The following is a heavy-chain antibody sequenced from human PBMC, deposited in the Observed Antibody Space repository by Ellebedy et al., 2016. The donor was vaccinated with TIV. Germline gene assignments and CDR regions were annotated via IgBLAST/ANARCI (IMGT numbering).Heavy chain of an antibody. J-gene: IGHJ6*02. CDR3: ARDRLGSGSYPGWYYGMDV. D-gene: IGHD3-10*01. CDR2: ISSSSSTI. Sequence: GGSLRLSXAASGFTFSSYSMNWVCQAPGKGLEWVSYISSSSSTIYYADSVKGRFTISRDNAKNSLYLQMNSLRAEDTAVYYCARDRLGSGSYPGWYYGMDVWGQGTTVTVSS. CDR1: GFTFSSYS. V-gene: IGHV3-48*04.